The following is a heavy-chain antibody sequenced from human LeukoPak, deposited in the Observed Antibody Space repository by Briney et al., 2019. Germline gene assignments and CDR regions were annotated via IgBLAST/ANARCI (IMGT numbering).Heavy chain of an antibody. Sequence: GESLKISCKGSGYSFTSYWIGWVRQMPGKGLEWMGIIFPGDSDTRYSPSFQGQVTISADKSITTAYLQWSSLKASDTAMYYCARRETTPCSSTSCYGAFDIWGQGTMVTVSS. V-gene: IGHV5-51*01. D-gene: IGHD2-2*01. J-gene: IGHJ3*02. CDR2: IFPGDSDT. CDR3: ARRETTPCSSTSCYGAFDI. CDR1: GYSFTSYW.